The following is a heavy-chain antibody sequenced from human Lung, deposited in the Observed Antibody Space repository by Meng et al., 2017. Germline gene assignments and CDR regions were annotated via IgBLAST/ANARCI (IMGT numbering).Heavy chain of an antibody. CDR2: IWNDGSNQ. V-gene: IGHV3-33*01. CDR1: GLSFRSYG. Sequence: QVQLVGSGGGVVQPGKYLRVSCEASGLSFRSYGMQWVRQAPGKGLEWVAVIWNDGSNQYYADSVKGRFSISRDNSKNTLFLQMNSLRAEDTAMYFCARDERATQFEYWGQGTLVTVSS. J-gene: IGHJ4*02. CDR3: ARDERATQFEY.